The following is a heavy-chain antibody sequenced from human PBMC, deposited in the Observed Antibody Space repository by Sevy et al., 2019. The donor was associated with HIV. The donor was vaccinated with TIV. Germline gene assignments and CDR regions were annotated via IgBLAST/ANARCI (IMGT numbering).Heavy chain of an antibody. CDR1: GLSVSDNC. Sequence: GGSLRLSCAASGLSVSDNCMNWVRQAPGKGLELVSVIYRDGRTYYADSVKGRFTISRDNSKNTLYLHMNNLRPEDTAVYYCARDRYYDASGYYYYYYGMDVWGQGTTVTVSS. V-gene: IGHV3-66*01. D-gene: IGHD3-22*01. CDR2: IYRDGRT. CDR3: ARDRYYDASGYYYYYYGMDV. J-gene: IGHJ6*02.